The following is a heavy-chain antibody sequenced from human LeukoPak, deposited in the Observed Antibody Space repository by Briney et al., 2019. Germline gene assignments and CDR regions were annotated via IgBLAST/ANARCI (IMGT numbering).Heavy chain of an antibody. CDR3: ARGVRQLVGGIRYYFDY. CDR2: ISSSSSYI. V-gene: IGHV3-21*01. D-gene: IGHD6-13*01. Sequence: GGSLRLSCAASGFTFSSYSMNWVRQAPGRGLEWVSSISSSSSYIYYADSVKGRFTISRDNAKNSLYLQMNSLRAEDTAVYYCARGVRQLVGGIRYYFDYWGQGTLVTVSS. CDR1: GFTFSSYS. J-gene: IGHJ4*02.